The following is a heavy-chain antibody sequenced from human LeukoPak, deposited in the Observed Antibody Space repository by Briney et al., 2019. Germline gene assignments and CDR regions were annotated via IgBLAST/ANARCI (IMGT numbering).Heavy chain of an antibody. CDR1: GGSFSGYY. J-gene: IGHJ6*03. CDR3: ARRIHGYYYYYMDV. V-gene: IGHV4-34*01. CDR2: INHSGST. Sequence: SETLSLTCAVYGGSFSGYYWSWIRQPPGKGLEWIGEINHSGSTNYNPSLKSRVTISVDTSKNQFSLKLSSVTAADTAVYYCARRIHGYYYYYMDVWGKGTTVTISS.